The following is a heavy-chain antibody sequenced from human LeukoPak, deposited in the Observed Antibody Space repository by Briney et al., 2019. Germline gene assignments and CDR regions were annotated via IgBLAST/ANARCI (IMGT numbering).Heavy chain of an antibody. CDR2: MNPNSGNT. Sequence: ASVKVSCKASGYTLTSYDINWVRQATGQGLEWMGWMNPNSGNTGYAQKFQGRVTMTRNTSISTAYMELSSLRSEDTAVYYCARVLWFGEFYYYGMDVWGQGTTVTVSS. J-gene: IGHJ6*02. CDR3: ARVLWFGEFYYYGMDV. CDR1: GYTLTSYD. V-gene: IGHV1-8*01. D-gene: IGHD3-10*01.